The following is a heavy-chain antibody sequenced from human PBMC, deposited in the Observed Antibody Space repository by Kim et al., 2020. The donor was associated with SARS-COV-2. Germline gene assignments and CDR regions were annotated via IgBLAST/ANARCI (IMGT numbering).Heavy chain of an antibody. D-gene: IGHD3-16*02. V-gene: IGHV1-46*01. CDR1: GYTFTSYY. CDR3: ARVAGDGIGGVIVIPGDLGY. CDR2: INPSGGST. Sequence: ASVKVSCKASGYTFTSYYMHWVRQAPGQGLEWMGIINPSGGSTSYAQKFQGRVTMTRDTSTSTVYMELSSLRSEDTAVYYCARVAGDGIGGVIVIPGDLGYWGQGTLVTVSS. J-gene: IGHJ4*02.